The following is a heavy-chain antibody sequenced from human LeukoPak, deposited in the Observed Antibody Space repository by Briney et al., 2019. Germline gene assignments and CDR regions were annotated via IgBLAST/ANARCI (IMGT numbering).Heavy chain of an antibody. Sequence: SETLSLTCTVSGGSISNFDWNWIRLAPGKGREWIGYIYYTGSTNKNPSLKSRVTMSVDTSKNQFSLNLKSVTPEDTAVYYCARNLIPEQLVLNFWGQGILVTVSS. CDR3: ARNLIPEQLVLNF. CDR1: GGSISNFD. J-gene: IGHJ4*02. V-gene: IGHV4-59*01. D-gene: IGHD6-13*01. CDR2: IYYTGST.